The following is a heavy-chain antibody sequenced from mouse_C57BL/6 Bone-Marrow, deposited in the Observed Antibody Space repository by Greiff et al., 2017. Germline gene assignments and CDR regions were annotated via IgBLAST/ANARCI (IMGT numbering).Heavy chain of an antibody. D-gene: IGHD1-3*01. V-gene: IGHV1-85*01. J-gene: IGHJ4*01. CDR2: IYPRDGST. CDR1: GYTFTSYD. Sequence: QVQLKDSGPELVKPGASVKLSCKASGYTFTSYDINWVKQRPGQGLEWIGWIYPRDGSTKYNEKFKGKATLTVDTSSSTAYMELHSLTSEDSAVYFCAWIYMDYWGQGTSVTVSS. CDR3: AWIYMDY.